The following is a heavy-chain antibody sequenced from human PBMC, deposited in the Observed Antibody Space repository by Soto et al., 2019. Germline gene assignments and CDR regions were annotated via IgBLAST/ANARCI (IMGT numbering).Heavy chain of an antibody. V-gene: IGHV1-18*01. J-gene: IGHJ6*03. CDR3: ARHLAVFGVVSGYMDV. CDR2: ISAYNGNT. D-gene: IGHD3-3*01. CDR1: GYTFASYG. Sequence: ASVKVSCKASGYTFASYGISWVRQAPGQGLEWMGWISAYNGNTNYAQKLQGRVTMTTDTSTSTAYMKLSSVTAADTAVYYCARHLAVFGVVSGYMDVWGKGTTVTVSS.